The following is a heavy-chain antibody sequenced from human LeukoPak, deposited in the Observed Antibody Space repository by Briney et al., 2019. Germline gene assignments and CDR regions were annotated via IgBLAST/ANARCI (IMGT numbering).Heavy chain of an antibody. CDR1: GYTFTGYY. V-gene: IGHV1-2*02. J-gene: IGHJ4*02. D-gene: IGHD3-9*01. Sequence: GASVKVSFKASGYTFTGYYMHWVRQAPGQGLEWMGWINPNSGGTNYAQKFQGRVTMTRDTSISTAYMELSRLRSDDTAVYYCAREYYSYDILTGPFDYWGQGTLVTVSS. CDR3: AREYYSYDILTGPFDY. CDR2: INPNSGGT.